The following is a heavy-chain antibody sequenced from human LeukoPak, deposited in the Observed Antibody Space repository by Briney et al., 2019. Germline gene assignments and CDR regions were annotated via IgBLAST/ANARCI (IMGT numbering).Heavy chain of an antibody. D-gene: IGHD1-14*01. J-gene: IGHJ3*01. V-gene: IGHV3-21*01. CDR1: RFTSRSYS. CDR2: ISTSSSYI. Sequence: GGSLGLSFEPSRFTSRSYSMNWVRKAPGKGRKWFSCISTSSSYIYYADSVKGRFTISRDNAKNSLYLQMNSLRAEDTAVYYCARVRLQPRTLLDVWGQGTMVTVSS. CDR3: ARVRLQPRTLLDV.